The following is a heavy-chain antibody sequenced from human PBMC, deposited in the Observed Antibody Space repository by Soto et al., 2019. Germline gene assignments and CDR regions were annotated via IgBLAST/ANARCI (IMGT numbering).Heavy chain of an antibody. CDR1: GYTFTGYY. J-gene: IGHJ5*02. CDR3: ARGNSSSWSNWFDP. V-gene: IGHV1-2*04. D-gene: IGHD6-13*01. CDR2: INPNSGGT. Sequence: QVQLVQSGAEVKKPGASVKVSCKASGYTFTGYYMHWVRQAPGQGLEWMGWINPNSGGTNYAQKFQGWVTMTRDTXXSTGYMELSRLRSDDTAVYYCARGNSSSWSNWFDPWGQGTLVPVSS.